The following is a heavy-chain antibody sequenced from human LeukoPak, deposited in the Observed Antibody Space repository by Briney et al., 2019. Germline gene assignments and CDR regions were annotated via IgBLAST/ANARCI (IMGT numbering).Heavy chain of an antibody. CDR1: GGSISSYY. V-gene: IGHV4-59*01. CDR3: AGPRYFYDDSGHTDI. D-gene: IGHD3-22*01. CDR2: IYYSGST. Sequence: KPSETLSLTCTVSGGSISSYYWSWIRQPPGKGLEWIGYIYYSGSTNYNPSLKSRVTISVDTSKNQFSLKLSSVTAADTAVYYCAGPRYFYDDSGHTDIWGQGTMVTVSS. J-gene: IGHJ3*02.